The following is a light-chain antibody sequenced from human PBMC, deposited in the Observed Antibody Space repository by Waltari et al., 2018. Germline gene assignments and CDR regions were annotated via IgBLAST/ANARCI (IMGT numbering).Light chain of an antibody. Sequence: QSALTQPASVSGTPGQSITISCTGTNSDVGNYNLVSWDQHHPGEAPKLMICEVIKRPSGVSNRFAGAKSGNTASLTISGLQAEDEADYYCCSYAGSGTYVFGTGTKVTVL. CDR1: NSDVGNYNL. CDR3: CSYAGSGTYV. V-gene: IGLV2-23*02. CDR2: EVI. J-gene: IGLJ1*01.